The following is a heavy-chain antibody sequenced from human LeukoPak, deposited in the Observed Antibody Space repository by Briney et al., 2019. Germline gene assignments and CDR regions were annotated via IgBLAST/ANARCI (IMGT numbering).Heavy chain of an antibody. Sequence: SETLSLTCAVYGGSFSGYYWSWIRQPPGKGLEWIGEINHSGITNYNPPLKSRVTISVDTSKNQFSLQLNSVTPEDTAVYYCARVSGSWIDYWGQGTLVTVSS. J-gene: IGHJ4*02. CDR1: GGSFSGYY. D-gene: IGHD6-13*01. CDR2: INHSGIT. V-gene: IGHV4-34*01. CDR3: ARVSGSWIDY.